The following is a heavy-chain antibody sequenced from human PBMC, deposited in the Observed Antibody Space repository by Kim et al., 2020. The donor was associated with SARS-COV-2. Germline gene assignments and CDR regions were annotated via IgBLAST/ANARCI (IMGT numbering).Heavy chain of an antibody. V-gene: IGHV3-23*01. CDR1: GFTFNFYA. D-gene: IGHD6-13*01. Sequence: GGSLRLSCAASGFTFNFYAMSWVRQAPGKGLEWVSSVNGGGDNTYYADSVKGRFTISRDNSKNTLYLQLNSLRVEDTAEYWCAKDHYYSSSGWGWFDPWGQGTLVTVSS. CDR3: AKDHYYSSSGWGWFDP. CDR2: VNGGGDNT. J-gene: IGHJ5*02.